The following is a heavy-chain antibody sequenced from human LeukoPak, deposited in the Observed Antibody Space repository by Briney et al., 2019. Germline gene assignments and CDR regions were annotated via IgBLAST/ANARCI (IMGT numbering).Heavy chain of an antibody. Sequence: GGSLRLSCAASGFTFSSYGMNWVRQAPGQGLEWVSYISSTSGTIYYADSVTGRFTISRDNAKTSLYLQMDSLRDEDTAVYYCARDLWGTSGYRFDYWGQGTLVTVSS. J-gene: IGHJ4*02. V-gene: IGHV3-48*02. CDR2: ISSTSGTI. CDR3: ARDLWGTSGYRFDY. D-gene: IGHD3-22*01. CDR1: GFTFSSYG.